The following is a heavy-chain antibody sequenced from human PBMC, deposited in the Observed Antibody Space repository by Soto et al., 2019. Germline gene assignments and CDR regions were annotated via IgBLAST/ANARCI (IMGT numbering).Heavy chain of an antibody. V-gene: IGHV4-31*03. CDR1: GCSISSGGYY. J-gene: IGHJ5*02. CDR2: IYYSGST. D-gene: IGHD6-13*01. Sequence: SETLSLTCTVSGCSISSGGYYWSWIRQHPGKGLEWIGYIYYSGSTYYNPSLKSRVTISVDTSKNQFSLKLSSVTAADTAVYYCSRVIAAAGTDPWGQGTLVTVSS. CDR3: SRVIAAAGTDP.